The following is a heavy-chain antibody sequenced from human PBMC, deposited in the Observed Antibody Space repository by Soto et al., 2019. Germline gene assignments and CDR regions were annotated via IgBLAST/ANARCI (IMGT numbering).Heavy chain of an antibody. Sequence: QVQLVQSGAEVKKPGASVKVSCKASGYTFTSYGISWVRQAPGQGLEWMGWISAYNGNTNYAQKLQGRVTMTTDTATSTVYMEMRSLSSDAKAVYYCARVAARRCCDYWGQGTLVTVSS. CDR2: ISAYNGNT. V-gene: IGHV1-18*01. CDR1: GYTFTSYG. J-gene: IGHJ4*02. D-gene: IGHD6-6*01. CDR3: ARVAARRCCDY.